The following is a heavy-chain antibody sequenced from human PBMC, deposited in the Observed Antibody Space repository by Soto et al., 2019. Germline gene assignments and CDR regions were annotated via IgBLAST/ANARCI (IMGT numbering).Heavy chain of an antibody. J-gene: IGHJ5*02. CDR1: GGSISSSSYY. CDR2: IYYSGST. Sequence: SETLSLTCTVSGGSISSSSYYWGWIRQPPGKGLEWIGSIYYSGSTYYNPSLKSRVTISVDTSKNQFSLKLSSVTAADTAVYYCASEYNWNYDPWFDPWGQGTLVTVSS. D-gene: IGHD1-7*01. V-gene: IGHV4-39*01. CDR3: ASEYNWNYDPWFDP.